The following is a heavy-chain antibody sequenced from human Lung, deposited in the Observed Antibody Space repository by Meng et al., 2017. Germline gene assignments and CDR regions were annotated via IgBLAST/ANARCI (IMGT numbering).Heavy chain of an antibody. D-gene: IGHD5-18*01. CDR2: ISSSSSYI. J-gene: IGHJ6*02. CDR3: ARGGGYSYGGYYYYGMDV. V-gene: IGHV3-21*01. CDR1: GFTFSSYS. Sequence: GESLKISCAASGFTFSSYSMNWVRQAPGKGLEWVSSISSSSSYIYYADSVKGRFTISRDNAKNSLYLQMNSLRAEDTAVYYCARGGGYSYGGYYYYGMDVWGQGTMVTVSS.